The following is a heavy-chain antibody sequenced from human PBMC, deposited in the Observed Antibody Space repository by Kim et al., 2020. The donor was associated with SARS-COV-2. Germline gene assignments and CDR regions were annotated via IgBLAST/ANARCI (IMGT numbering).Heavy chain of an antibody. D-gene: IGHD2-21*02. CDR2: IHSDGRIT. V-gene: IGHV3-74*03. Sequence: GGSLRLSCAASGFTLSNYLMNWVRQTPGEGLVWVSRIHSDGRITEYVDSVKGRFTISRDNSKNTLYLQMNSLRAEDTAVYYCARDREAYCGGDCYGFDYWGQGTLVTVSS. J-gene: IGHJ4*02. CDR3: ARDREAYCGGDCYGFDY. CDR1: GFTLSNYL.